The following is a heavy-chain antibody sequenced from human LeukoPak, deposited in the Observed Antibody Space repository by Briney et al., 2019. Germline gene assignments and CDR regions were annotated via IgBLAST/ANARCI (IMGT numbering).Heavy chain of an antibody. CDR2: INPSGGGT. CDR3: ARANVLDYDSSGYYYGSYFDY. CDR1: GYTFTSYY. D-gene: IGHD3-22*01. Sequence: ASVKVSFKASGYTFTSYYMHWVRRAPGQGLEWMGIINPSGGGTSYAQKFQGRVTMTRDTSTSTVYMELSSLRSEDTAVYYCARANVLDYDSSGYYYGSYFDYWGQGTLVTVPS. J-gene: IGHJ4*02. V-gene: IGHV1-46*01.